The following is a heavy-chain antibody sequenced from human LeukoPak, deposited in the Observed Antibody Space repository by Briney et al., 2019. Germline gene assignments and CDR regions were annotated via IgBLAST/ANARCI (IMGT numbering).Heavy chain of an antibody. CDR1: GFTFSSYG. J-gene: IGHJ5*02. Sequence: GGSLRLSCAASGFTFSSYGMHWVRQAPGKGLEWVAVIWYDGSNKYYADSVKGRFAISRDNSKNTLYLQMNSLRAEDTAVYYCARDRLVVVRNWFDPWGQGTLATVSS. CDR2: IWYDGSNK. D-gene: IGHD3-22*01. V-gene: IGHV3-33*01. CDR3: ARDRLVVVRNWFDP.